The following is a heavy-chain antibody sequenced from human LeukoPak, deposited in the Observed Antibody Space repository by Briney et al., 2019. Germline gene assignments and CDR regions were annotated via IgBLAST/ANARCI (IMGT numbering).Heavy chain of an antibody. D-gene: IGHD6-13*01. CDR2: ISAYNGNT. V-gene: IGHV1-18*01. Sequence: ASVKVSCKASGYTFISYGISWVRQAPGQGLEWMGWISAYNGNTNYAQKLQGRVTMTTDTSTSTAYMELRSLRSDDTAVYYCARVGIAAAGTPQGGSSYWGQGTLVTVSS. CDR1: GYTFISYG. J-gene: IGHJ4*02. CDR3: ARVGIAAAGTPQGGSSY.